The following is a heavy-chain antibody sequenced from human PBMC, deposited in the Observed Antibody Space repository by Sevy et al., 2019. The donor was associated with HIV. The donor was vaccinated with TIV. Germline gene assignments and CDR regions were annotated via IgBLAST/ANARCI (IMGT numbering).Heavy chain of an antibody. J-gene: IGHJ4*02. CDR2: INHSGST. D-gene: IGHD3-22*01. CDR1: GGSFSGYY. V-gene: IGHV4-34*01. CDR3: ARDNSGSLGRFDY. Sequence: SETLSLTCAVYGGSFSGYYWNWIRQPPGKGLEWIGEINHSGSTKYNPSLKSRVTISIDTSKNQFYLKLSSVTAADTAVYYCARDNSGSLGRFDYWGQGTLVTVSS.